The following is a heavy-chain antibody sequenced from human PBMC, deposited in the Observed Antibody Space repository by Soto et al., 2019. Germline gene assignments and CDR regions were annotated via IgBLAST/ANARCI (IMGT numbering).Heavy chain of an antibody. CDR1: GFIFSTYN. J-gene: IGHJ4*02. CDR3: AIAYCLIISRSSIDN. Sequence: QVQLVESGGGVVQPGRSQGLSCAASGFIFSTYNMHWVRQAPGKGLEWVAIISYDGNTKHYADSVKGRFTVSRDNSKSQLYLQLTTGRPEDMSQFYSAIAYCLIISRSSIDNWGQGTLVTVSS. CDR2: ISYDGNTK. V-gene: IGHV3-30-3*01. D-gene: IGHD3-10*01.